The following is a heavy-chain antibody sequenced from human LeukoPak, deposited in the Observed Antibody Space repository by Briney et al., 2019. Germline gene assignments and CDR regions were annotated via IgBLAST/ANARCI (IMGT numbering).Heavy chain of an antibody. CDR1: GGSFSGYY. CDR2: IYTSGST. Sequence: SETLSLTCAVYGGSFSGYYWSWIRQPAGKGLEWIGRIYTSGSTNYNPSLKSRVTMSVDTSKNQFSLKLSSVTAADTAVYYCARGYYYGSGSPEIYYMDVWGKGTTVTISS. D-gene: IGHD3-10*01. J-gene: IGHJ6*03. V-gene: IGHV4-59*10. CDR3: ARGYYYGSGSPEIYYMDV.